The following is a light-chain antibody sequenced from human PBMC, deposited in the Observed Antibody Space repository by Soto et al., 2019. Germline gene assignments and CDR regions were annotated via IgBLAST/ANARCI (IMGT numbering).Light chain of an antibody. CDR2: GIS. V-gene: IGKV3D-20*02. J-gene: IGKJ5*01. Sequence: EIVLTQSPGALSLSPGEGATLSCRASQSLSSSYVAWYQQKVGQPPRLLIYGISTRATGIPDRFSASGSGTEFTLTISSLQPEDFAVYYCQQRSNWPANFGQGTRLEIK. CDR1: QSLSSSY. CDR3: QQRSNWPAN.